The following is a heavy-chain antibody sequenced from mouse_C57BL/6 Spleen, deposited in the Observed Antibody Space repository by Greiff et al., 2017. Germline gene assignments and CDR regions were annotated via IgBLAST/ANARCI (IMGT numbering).Heavy chain of an antibody. J-gene: IGHJ2*01. CDR2: IYPGSGNT. Sequence: QVQLQQSGAELVRPGASVKLSCKASGYTFTDYYINWVKQRPGQGLEWIARIYPGSGNTYYNEKFKGKATLTAEKYSSTAYLQISSLTSDDSAVYFCARAYYYGSSYLYYFDYWGQGTTLTVSS. D-gene: IGHD1-1*01. CDR3: ARAYYYGSSYLYYFDY. V-gene: IGHV1-76*01. CDR1: GYTFTDYY.